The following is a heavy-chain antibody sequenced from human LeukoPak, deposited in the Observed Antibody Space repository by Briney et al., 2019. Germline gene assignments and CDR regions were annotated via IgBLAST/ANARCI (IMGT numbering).Heavy chain of an antibody. D-gene: IGHD6-13*01. CDR3: ARDGVAAAGTLDY. J-gene: IGHJ4*02. V-gene: IGHV4-30-4*08. CDR1: GGSISSGDYY. CDR2: IYYSGST. Sequence: PSQTLSLTCTVSGGSISSGDYYWSWIRQPPGKGLEWIGYIYYSGSTYYNPSLKSRVTISVDTSKNQSSLKLSSVTAADTAVYYCARDGVAAAGTLDYWGQGTLVTVSS.